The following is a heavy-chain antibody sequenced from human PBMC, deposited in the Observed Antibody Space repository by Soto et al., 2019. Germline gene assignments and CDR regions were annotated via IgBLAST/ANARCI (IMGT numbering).Heavy chain of an antibody. J-gene: IGHJ4*02. CDR1: GGSISSGDYY. CDR3: ARWWFGEFFDY. CDR2: IYYSGST. D-gene: IGHD3-10*01. V-gene: IGHV4-30-4*01. Sequence: LTCTVSGGSISSGDYYWSWIRQPPGKGLEWIGSIYYSGSTYYNPSLKSRVTISVDTSKNQFSLKLSSVTAADTAVYYCARWWFGEFFDYWGQGTLVTVS.